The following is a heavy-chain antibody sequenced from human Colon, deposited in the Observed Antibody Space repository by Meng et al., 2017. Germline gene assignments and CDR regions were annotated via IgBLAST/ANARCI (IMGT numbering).Heavy chain of an antibody. J-gene: IGHJ4*02. CDR2: ARIDYANT. Sequence: HVQLQDAGPGLVRPSETLSLICAVSGASVRSPDHQGGWVRQPPGKGLEWIGYARIDYANTNYNPSLKSRVNVSLDTSKNQFSLNVRSVTAADTAVYYCARDYWGSLDFWGQGILVTVSS. D-gene: IGHD3-16*01. CDR3: ARDYWGSLDF. CDR1: GASVRSPDHQ. V-gene: IGHV4-61*08.